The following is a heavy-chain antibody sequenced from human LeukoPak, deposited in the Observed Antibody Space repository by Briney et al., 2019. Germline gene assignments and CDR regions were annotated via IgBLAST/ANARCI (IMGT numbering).Heavy chain of an antibody. J-gene: IGHJ4*02. CDR2: INHSGST. Sequence: SETLSLTCAVYGGSFSGCYWSWIRQPPGKGLEWIGEINHSGSTNYNPSLKSRVTISVDTSKNQFSLKLSSVTAADTAVYYCTRGSGWYMFWGQGTLVTVSS. CDR1: GGSFSGCY. D-gene: IGHD6-19*01. V-gene: IGHV4-34*01. CDR3: TRGSGWYMF.